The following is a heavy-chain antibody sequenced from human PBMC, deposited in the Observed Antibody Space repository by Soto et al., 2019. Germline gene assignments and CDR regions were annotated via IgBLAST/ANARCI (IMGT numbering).Heavy chain of an antibody. CDR2: INPKSGGT. Sequence: SVQVSCKASGYSFTDYHIHWVRQAPGQGLEWLGRINPKSGGTSTAQKFQGWVTMTTDTSISTASMELTRLTSDDTAIYYCARGDSTDCSNGVCSFFYNHDMDVWG. V-gene: IGHV1-2*04. D-gene: IGHD2-8*01. CDR1: GYSFTDYH. J-gene: IGHJ6*02. CDR3: ARGDSTDCSNGVCSFFYNHDMDV.